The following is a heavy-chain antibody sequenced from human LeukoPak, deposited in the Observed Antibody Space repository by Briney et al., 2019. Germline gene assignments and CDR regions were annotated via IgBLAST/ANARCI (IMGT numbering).Heavy chain of an antibody. J-gene: IGHJ6*02. CDR2: IYYGGST. V-gene: IGHV4-39*01. Sequence: SETLSLTCAVSGDSMTSSNHYWVWIRQPPGKGLEWIGSIYYGGSTYYNPSLKSRVTISQDTSKNQFSLKVNTVTAADTAVYHCARRSHCTGDSCYPVWGQGTTVTVSS. CDR3: ARRSHCTGDSCYPV. CDR1: GDSMTSSNHY. D-gene: IGHD2-15*01.